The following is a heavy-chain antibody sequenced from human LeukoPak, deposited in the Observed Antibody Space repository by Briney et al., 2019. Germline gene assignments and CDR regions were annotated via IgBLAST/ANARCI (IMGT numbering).Heavy chain of an antibody. Sequence: KPGGSLRLSCAASGFTFSSYSMNWVRQAPGKALEWVSSISSSSSYIYYADSVKGRFTISRNNAKNSLYLQMNSLRAEDTAVYYCARDMEVAAAGTLAFDIWGQGTMVTVSS. J-gene: IGHJ3*02. CDR3: ARDMEVAAAGTLAFDI. CDR1: GFTFSSYS. D-gene: IGHD6-13*01. CDR2: ISSSSSYI. V-gene: IGHV3-21*01.